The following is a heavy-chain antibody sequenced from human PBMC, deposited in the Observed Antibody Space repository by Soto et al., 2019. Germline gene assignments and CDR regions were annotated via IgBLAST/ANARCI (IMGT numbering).Heavy chain of an antibody. J-gene: IGHJ4*02. CDR2: ISGSGIST. CDR3: AKMGPPMATDFDC. V-gene: IGHV3-23*01. Sequence: EVQLLESGGGLIQPGGSLRLSCAASGFTFSTYAMSWVRQTPGKGLEWVSAISGSGISTYYADSVKGRFTISRDNSKNTLYLQMDSLRAEDTAVYYCAKMGPPMATDFDCWGQGTLVTVSS. D-gene: IGHD5-12*01. CDR1: GFTFSTYA.